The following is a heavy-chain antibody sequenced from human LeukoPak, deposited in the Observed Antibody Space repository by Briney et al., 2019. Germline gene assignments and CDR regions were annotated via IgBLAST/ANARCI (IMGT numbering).Heavy chain of an antibody. CDR3: ARDTRKGSYYYVSSGYARSAFDI. D-gene: IGHD3-22*01. J-gene: IGHJ3*02. Sequence: GASVKVSCKASGYTFTSYGISWVRQAPGQGLEWMGWISAYNGNTNYAQKLQGRVTMTTDTSTSTAYMELRSLRSDDTAVYYCARDTRKGSYYYVSSGYARSAFDIWGQGTMVTVSS. CDR2: ISAYNGNT. CDR1: GYTFTSYG. V-gene: IGHV1-18*01.